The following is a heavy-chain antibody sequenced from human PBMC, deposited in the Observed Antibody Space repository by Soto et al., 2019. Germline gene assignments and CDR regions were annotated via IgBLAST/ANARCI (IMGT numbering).Heavy chain of an antibody. CDR1: GGSISSGGYY. Sequence: QVQLQESGPGLVKPSQTLTLTCTVSGGSISSGGYYWSWIRQHPGKGLEWIGYISDSGSTYYNPSLKSRVTISVDTSKNHFSLKLSAVTAADTVVYYCARTTFYDIFTAYYSLFDYWGQGTLVTVSS. D-gene: IGHD3-9*01. J-gene: IGHJ4*02. V-gene: IGHV4-31*03. CDR3: ARTTFYDIFTAYYSLFDY. CDR2: ISDSGST.